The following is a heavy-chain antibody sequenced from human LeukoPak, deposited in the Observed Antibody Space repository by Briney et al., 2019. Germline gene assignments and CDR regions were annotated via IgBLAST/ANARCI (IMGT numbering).Heavy chain of an antibody. CDR2: ISGSGGST. Sequence: PGGSLRLSCAASGFTFSSYAMSWVRQAPGKGLEWVSAISGSGGSTYYADSVKGRFTISRDNAKNSLYLQMNSLRAEDTAVYYCARAQGTIHTGYFDYWGQGTLVTVSS. J-gene: IGHJ4*02. CDR3: ARAQGTIHTGYFDY. V-gene: IGHV3-23*01. CDR1: GFTFSSYA. D-gene: IGHD4/OR15-4a*01.